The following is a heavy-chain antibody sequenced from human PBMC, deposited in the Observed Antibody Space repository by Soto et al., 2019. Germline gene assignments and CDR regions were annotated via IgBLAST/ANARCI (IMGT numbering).Heavy chain of an antibody. D-gene: IGHD3-16*02. CDR1: GFTYDIYA. J-gene: IGHJ4*02. CDR2: ISSGGTVA. Sequence: EVQLLESGGGLVQPGGSLRLSCAASGFTYDIYAMSWVRQAPGKGLEWVSGISSGGTVAHDAESVKGRFAISRDNSKNTLSLEMDSLRAEDTAVYYCAVSTGGFGGLFVVPSDYWGQGTLVTVSS. CDR3: AVSTGGFGGLFVVPSDY. V-gene: IGHV3-23*01.